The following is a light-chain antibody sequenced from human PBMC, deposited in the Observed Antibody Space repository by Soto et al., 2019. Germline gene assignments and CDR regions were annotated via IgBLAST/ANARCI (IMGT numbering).Light chain of an antibody. V-gene: IGLV1-51*01. Sequence: QSALTQPPSVSAAPGQKVTISCSGGSXNIGGNSVSWYQQLPGTAPKPLIYDDNKRPSGIPDRFSGSKSGTSATLGITGFQTGDEADYYCGSWDSSLSAYVFGTGTKVTVL. CDR2: DDN. J-gene: IGLJ1*01. CDR1: SXNIGGNS. CDR3: GSWDSSLSAYV.